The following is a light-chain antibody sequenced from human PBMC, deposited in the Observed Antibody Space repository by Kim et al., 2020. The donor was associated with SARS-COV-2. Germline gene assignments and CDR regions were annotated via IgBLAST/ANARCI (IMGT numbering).Light chain of an antibody. CDR3: QQYNSWWT. CDR2: DAS. Sequence: GDRVTITCRASQSISSWLAWYQQKPGKAPKLLIYDASSLESGVPSRFSGSGSGTEFTLTINSLQPDDFATYYCQQYNSWWTFGQGTKV. J-gene: IGKJ1*01. V-gene: IGKV1-5*01. CDR1: QSISSW.